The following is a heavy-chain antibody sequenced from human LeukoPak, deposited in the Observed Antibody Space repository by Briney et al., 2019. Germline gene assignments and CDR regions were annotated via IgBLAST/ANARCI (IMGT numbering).Heavy chain of an antibody. J-gene: IGHJ4*02. D-gene: IGHD2-15*01. Sequence: ASVKVSCKVSGYTLTELSMHWVRQAPGKGLEWMGGFDPEHGETVYAQKFQGRLTMTEDTSTHTAYMELSSLRSDDTAVYYCATDPVGYCNADGCYSVDYWGQGTLATVSS. CDR2: FDPEHGET. CDR3: ATDPVGYCNADGCYSVDY. V-gene: IGHV1-24*01. CDR1: GYTLTELS.